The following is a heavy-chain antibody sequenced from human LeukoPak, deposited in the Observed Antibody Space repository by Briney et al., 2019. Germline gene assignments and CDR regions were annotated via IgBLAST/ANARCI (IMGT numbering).Heavy chain of an antibody. CDR1: GFTFSNYG. CDR2: IRYDGSKQ. J-gene: IGHJ4*02. V-gene: IGHV3-33*08. CDR3: ARTGDTERFDY. Sequence: GGSLRLSCAGAGFTFSNYGMHWVRQAPGKGLEWVALIRYDGSKQDYADSVKGRFTISRDNSKNTLHLQMNSLRAEDTAVYYCARTGDTERFDYWGQGTLVTVSS. D-gene: IGHD5-18*01.